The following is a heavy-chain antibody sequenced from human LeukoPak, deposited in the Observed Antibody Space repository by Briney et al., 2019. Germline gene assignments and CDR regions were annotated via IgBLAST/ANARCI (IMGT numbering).Heavy chain of an antibody. CDR1: GFTFSSYG. Sequence: PGGSLRLSCAASGFTFSSYGMHWVRQAPGKGLEWVSVIWYDGSNKYYADSVKGRFTISRDNSKNTLYLQMNSLRAEDTAVYYCAREGDSSSWGYFDYWGQGTLVTVSS. D-gene: IGHD6-6*01. CDR2: IWYDGSNK. CDR3: AREGDSSSWGYFDY. J-gene: IGHJ4*02. V-gene: IGHV3-33*08.